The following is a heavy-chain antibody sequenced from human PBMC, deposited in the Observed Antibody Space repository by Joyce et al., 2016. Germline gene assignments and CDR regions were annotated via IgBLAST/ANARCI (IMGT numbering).Heavy chain of an antibody. J-gene: IGHJ3*02. CDR2: ITYNGVNK. CDR3: AASFTMIRGVIRRDDAFDI. V-gene: IGHV3-30*03. Sequence: QVQLVESGGGVVQPGRSLRLSCSASGFAFSTYCVHWVRQAPGKWLEWVTFITYNGVNKYHADAVKGRFTIARENSKNTVYLQMNSLRAEDTAVYYCAASFTMIRGVIRRDDAFDIWGQGTMVTVSS. D-gene: IGHD3-10*01. CDR1: GFAFSTYC.